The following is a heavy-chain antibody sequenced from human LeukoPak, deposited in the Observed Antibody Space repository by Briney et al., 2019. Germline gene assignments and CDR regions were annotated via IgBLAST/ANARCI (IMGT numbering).Heavy chain of an antibody. CDR1: GYTFTGYY. J-gene: IGHJ4*02. D-gene: IGHD5-12*01. CDR3: ARVPSYSGQDHGGDY. Sequence: ASVKVSCKASGYTFTGYYLHWVRQAPGQGLEWMGCLNTHSGGTNYAQNFQGRVTMTRDTSVSTAYLELSRLTSDDTAMYYCARVPSYSGQDHGGDYWGQGTLVTVSS. CDR2: LNTHSGGT. V-gene: IGHV1-2*02.